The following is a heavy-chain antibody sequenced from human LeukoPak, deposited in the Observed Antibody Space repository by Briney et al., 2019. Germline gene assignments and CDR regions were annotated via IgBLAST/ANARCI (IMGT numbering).Heavy chain of an antibody. Sequence: GGSLRLSCAASGFTFSSYAMSWVRQAPGRDLEWVSAISGGGGTIDYADSVKGRFTISRDNSKNTLYLQMISLRAEDTAVYDCAKSAIGVVIPTFDFWGQGTLVTVSS. V-gene: IGHV3-23*01. J-gene: IGHJ4*02. CDR3: AKSAIGVVIPTFDF. CDR2: ISGGGGTI. CDR1: GFTFSSYA. D-gene: IGHD3-3*01.